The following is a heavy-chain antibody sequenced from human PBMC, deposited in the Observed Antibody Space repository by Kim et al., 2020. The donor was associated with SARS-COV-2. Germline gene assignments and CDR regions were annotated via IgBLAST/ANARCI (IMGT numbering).Heavy chain of an antibody. J-gene: IGHJ4*02. V-gene: IGHV1-58*01. Sequence: YAQKFQERVTITRDMSTSTAYMELSSLRSEDTAVYYCAAPSEGATTQGDYWGQGTLVTVSS. CDR3: AAPSEGATTQGDY. D-gene: IGHD1-26*01.